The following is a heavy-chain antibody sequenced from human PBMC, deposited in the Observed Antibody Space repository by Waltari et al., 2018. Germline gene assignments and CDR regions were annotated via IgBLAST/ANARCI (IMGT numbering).Heavy chain of an antibody. Sequence: QLQLQESGPGLVKPSETLSLTCTVSGGSIRSSAYYWDWIRQPPVKGLGWLGSVYYSGSTSYNSSLKSRVTISVDTSKNQFSLILSSVTAADTAVYYCARKGRDSSSSRKAFDIWGQGTMVTVSS. D-gene: IGHD6-6*01. J-gene: IGHJ3*02. CDR1: GGSIRSSAYY. CDR3: ARKGRDSSSSRKAFDI. CDR2: VYYSGST. V-gene: IGHV4-39*01.